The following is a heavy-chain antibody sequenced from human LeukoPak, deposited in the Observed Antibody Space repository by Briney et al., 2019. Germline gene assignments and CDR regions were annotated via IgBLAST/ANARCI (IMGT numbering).Heavy chain of an antibody. V-gene: IGHV4-39*01. CDR1: CASISSSSYY. CDR2: IYYSGAT. Sequence: PSETLSLTCSVSCASISSSSYYWGWIRQPPGKGLEGIGRIYYSGATYYNPSLKSRDTILVDTSKNQFSLKLSSVTAADTAVYYCARLRNRWSDVFDIWGQGTMVTVSS. D-gene: IGHD2-15*01. CDR3: ARLRNRWSDVFDI. J-gene: IGHJ3*02.